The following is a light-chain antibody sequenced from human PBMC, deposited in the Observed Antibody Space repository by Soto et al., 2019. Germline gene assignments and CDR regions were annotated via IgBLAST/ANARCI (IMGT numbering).Light chain of an antibody. CDR2: GAS. Sequence: EIVLTQSPGTLSLSPGERATLSCRASQSVSSSYLAWYQQKPGQAPRGLIYGASSRATGIPERFSGSGSGTEFTLTISRLESEDFAVNYWQQYGSSPRTFGQGTKVEIK. CDR3: QQYGSSPRT. V-gene: IGKV3-20*01. J-gene: IGKJ1*01. CDR1: QSVSSSY.